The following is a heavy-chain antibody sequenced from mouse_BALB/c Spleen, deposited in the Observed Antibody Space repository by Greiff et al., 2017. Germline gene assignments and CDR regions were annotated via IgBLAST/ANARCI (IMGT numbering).Heavy chain of an antibody. V-gene: IGHV1-82*01. J-gene: IGHJ4*01. D-gene: IGHD2-14*01. CDR3: ESRQDGVRDAMDY. Sequence: QVQLQQSGPELVKPGASVKISCKASGYAFSSSWMNWVKQRPGQGLEWIGRIYPGDGDTNYNGKFKGKATLTADTSSSTAYMQLSSLTSVDSAVYFGESRQDGVRDAMDYWGQGTSVTVSS. CDR1: GYAFSSSW. CDR2: IYPGDGDT.